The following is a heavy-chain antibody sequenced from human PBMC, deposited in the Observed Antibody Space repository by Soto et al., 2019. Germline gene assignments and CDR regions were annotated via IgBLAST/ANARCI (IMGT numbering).Heavy chain of an antibody. CDR2: IDPSDSYI. V-gene: IGHV5-10-1*01. CDR3: ARHYFSTGGYDAGYYYYGMDV. Sequence: PGESLKISCKGSGYSFNSYWISWVRQMPGKGLEWMGRIDPSDSYINYNPSFQGHVTISADKSISTAYLQWSSLKASDTAMYYCARHYFSTGGYDAGYYYYGMDVWGQGTTVTVSS. J-gene: IGHJ6*02. D-gene: IGHD5-12*01. CDR1: GYSFNSYW.